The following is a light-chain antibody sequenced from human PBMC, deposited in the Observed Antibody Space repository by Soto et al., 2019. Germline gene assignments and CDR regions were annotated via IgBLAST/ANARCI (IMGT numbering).Light chain of an antibody. Sequence: DIQMTQSPSSLSASVGDRVTITCRASQGIRNDLGWYQQKPGKAPKRLIYAASSVQSGVPPRVSGRGSGTVFTLTVSGLQAEDFATCCCLQYKSYPCTFGEGPVVEIK. CDR3: LQYKSYPCT. V-gene: IGKV1-17*01. CDR1: QGIRND. CDR2: AAS. J-gene: IGKJ1*01.